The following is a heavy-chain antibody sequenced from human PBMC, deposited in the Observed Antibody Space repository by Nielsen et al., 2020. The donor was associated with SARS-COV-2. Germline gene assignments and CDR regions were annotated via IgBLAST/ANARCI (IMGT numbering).Heavy chain of an antibody. CDR2: IKQDGSEK. D-gene: IGHD2-15*01. V-gene: IGHV3-7*01. CDR3: ARSYCSGGSCYYFDY. Sequence: GGSLRLSCAASGFTFSSYWVSWVRQAPGKGLEWVANIKQDGSEKYYVDSVKGRFTISRDNAKNSLYLQMNSLRAEDTAVYYCARSYCSGGSCYYFDYWGQGTLVTVSS. J-gene: IGHJ4*02. CDR1: GFTFSSYW.